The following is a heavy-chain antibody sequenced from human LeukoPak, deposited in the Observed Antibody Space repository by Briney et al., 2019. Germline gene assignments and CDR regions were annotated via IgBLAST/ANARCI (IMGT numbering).Heavy chain of an antibody. CDR3: ARHEPSIWFGELLFVDY. D-gene: IGHD3-10*01. J-gene: IGHJ4*02. CDR1: GGSISSYY. CDR2: IYYSGST. Sequence: PSETLSLTGTVSGGSISSYYWSWIRKPPGKGLEWIGYIYYSGSTNYNPSLKSRVTISVDTSKNQFSLKLSSVTAADTAVYYCARHEPSIWFGELLFVDYWGQGTLVTVSS. V-gene: IGHV4-59*08.